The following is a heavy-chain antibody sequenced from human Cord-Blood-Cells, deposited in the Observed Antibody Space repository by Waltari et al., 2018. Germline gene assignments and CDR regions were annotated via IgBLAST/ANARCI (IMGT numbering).Heavy chain of an antibody. D-gene: IGHD2-2*01. Sequence: QVQLQESGPGLVKPSETLSLTCTVSGYSISSGYYWGWIRQPPGKGLEWIGSIYHSGSPYYNPSRKSRVTISVDTSKNQVSLKLSSVTAADTAVYYCASGVVVPANYWFDPWGQGTLVTVSS. CDR2: IYHSGSP. CDR3: ASGVVVPANYWFDP. CDR1: GYSISSGYY. V-gene: IGHV4-38-2*02. J-gene: IGHJ5*02.